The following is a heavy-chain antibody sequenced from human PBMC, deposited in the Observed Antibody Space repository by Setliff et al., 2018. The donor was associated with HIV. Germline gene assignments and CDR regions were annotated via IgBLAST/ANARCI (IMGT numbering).Heavy chain of an antibody. Sequence: SETLSLTCLVSHYSISGSYYWGWVRQPPGKGLEWIGTVYYLGNTYHNPSLRSRLSLSIDRSHQSFSFQLTSVSAADTAMYYCARGQWEGLHAYFFDVWGHGMLVTVSS. CDR2: VYYLGNT. D-gene: IGHD1-26*01. CDR3: ARGQWEGLHAYFFDV. CDR1: HYSISGSYY. J-gene: IGHJ4*01. V-gene: IGHV4-38-2*01.